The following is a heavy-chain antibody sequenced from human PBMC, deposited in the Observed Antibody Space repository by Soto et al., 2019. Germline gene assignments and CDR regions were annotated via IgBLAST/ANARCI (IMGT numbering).Heavy chain of an antibody. Sequence: PSETLSLTCTVSGGSISSYYWSWIRQPPGKGLEWIGYIYYSGSTNYNPSLKSRVTISVDTSKNQFSLKLSSVTAADTAVYYCARDQIYGSNNWLDPWGQGTLVTVSS. CDR2: IYYSGST. V-gene: IGHV4-59*01. CDR3: ARDQIYGSNNWLDP. CDR1: GGSISSYY. D-gene: IGHD4-17*01. J-gene: IGHJ5*02.